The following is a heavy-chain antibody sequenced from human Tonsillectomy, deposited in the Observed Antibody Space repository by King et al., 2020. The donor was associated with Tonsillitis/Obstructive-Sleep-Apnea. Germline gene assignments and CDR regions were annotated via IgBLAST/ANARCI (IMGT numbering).Heavy chain of an antibody. J-gene: IGHJ4*02. CDR2: IHYSGST. Sequence: LQLQESGPGLVKPSETLSLTCTVSGGSISSSTYYWGWIRQPPGKGLEWIGRIHYSGSTYYNPSLKSRVTISVDTSKNQFSLKLTSVTAADTAVYYCAREGEYRSTNYFDYWGQGALVTVSS. CDR1: GGSISSSTYY. V-gene: IGHV4-39*02. CDR3: AREGEYRSTNYFDY. D-gene: IGHD6-6*01.